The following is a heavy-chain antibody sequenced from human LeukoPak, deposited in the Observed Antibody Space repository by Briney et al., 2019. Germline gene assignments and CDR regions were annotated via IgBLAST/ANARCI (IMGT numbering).Heavy chain of an antibody. Sequence: GGSLRLSCATSRFIFTNAWMSWVRQTPGKGLEWVGRIKSKGDGGTTDYAEPVKGRFTISRDDSKRTLYLQMNSLKSEDTAVYYCTTGFRLYGYWGQGTLVTVSS. CDR3: TTGFRLYGY. J-gene: IGHJ4*02. CDR2: IKSKGDGGTT. D-gene: IGHD4-17*01. CDR1: RFIFTNAW. V-gene: IGHV3-15*01.